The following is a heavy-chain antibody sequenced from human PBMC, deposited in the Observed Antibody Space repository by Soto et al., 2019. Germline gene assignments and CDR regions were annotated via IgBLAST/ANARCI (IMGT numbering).Heavy chain of an antibody. D-gene: IGHD7-27*01. CDR2: IYSGGST. J-gene: IGHJ4*02. V-gene: IGHV3-66*02. CDR1: GFTVSSNY. Sequence: GGSLRLSCAASGFTVSSNYMSWVRQAPGKGLEWVSVIYSGGSTYYADSVKGRFTISRDNSKNTLYLQMNSLRAEDTAVYYCARDNWGGPGYFDYWGQGTLVTVSS. CDR3: ARDNWGGPGYFDY.